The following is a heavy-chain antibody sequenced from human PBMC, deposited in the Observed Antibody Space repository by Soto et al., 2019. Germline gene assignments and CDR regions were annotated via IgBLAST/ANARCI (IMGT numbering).Heavy chain of an antibody. D-gene: IGHD3-10*01. Sequence: RASVKVSCKASGGTFSSYAISWVRQAPGQGLEWMGGIIPIFGTANYAQKFQGRVTITADESTSTAYMELSSLRSEDTAVYYCARGEVRGVIITPYYYGMDVWGQGTTVTVSS. CDR1: GGTFSSYA. V-gene: IGHV1-69*13. CDR3: ARGEVRGVIITPYYYGMDV. CDR2: IIPIFGTA. J-gene: IGHJ6*02.